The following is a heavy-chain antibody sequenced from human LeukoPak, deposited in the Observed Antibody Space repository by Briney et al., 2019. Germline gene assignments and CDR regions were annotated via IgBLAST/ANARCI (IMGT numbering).Heavy chain of an antibody. J-gene: IGHJ4*02. CDR3: AREQVGATFDY. D-gene: IGHD1-26*01. CDR2: ISSSGSTI. V-gene: IGHV3-48*03. Sequence: GGSLRLSCAASGFTFSSYEMNWVRQAPGKGLEWVSYISSSGSTIYYADSVKGRFTISRDNAKNSLYLQMNSLRAEDTAVYYCAREQVGATFDYWGQGTLVTVSS. CDR1: GFTFSSYE.